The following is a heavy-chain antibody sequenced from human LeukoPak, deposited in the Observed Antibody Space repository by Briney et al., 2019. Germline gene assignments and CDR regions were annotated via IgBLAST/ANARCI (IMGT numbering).Heavy chain of an antibody. V-gene: IGHV3-49*04. D-gene: IGHD2-2*01. CDR2: IRSKAYGGTT. CDR1: GFTFGDYA. J-gene: IGHJ5*02. CDR3: TRVVPAARGIRWFDP. Sequence: GGSLRLSCAASGFTFGDYAMSWVRQAPGKGLEWVGFIRSKAYGGTTEYAASVKGRFTISRDDSKSIAYLQMNSLKTEDTAVYYCTRVVPAARGIRWFDPWGQGTLVTVSS.